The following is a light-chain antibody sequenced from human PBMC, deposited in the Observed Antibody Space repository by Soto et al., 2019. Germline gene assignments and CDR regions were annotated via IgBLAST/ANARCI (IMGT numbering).Light chain of an antibody. CDR1: QSISGTF. CDR3: QQYDNLSWT. CDR2: GAS. J-gene: IGKJ1*01. V-gene: IGKV3-20*01. Sequence: VLTQSPDTLSLPPGERATLSCRAGQSISGTFLNWYQQKPGQAPRLLIYGASNRATGTPDRFSGSGSGTDFTLTISRLEPEDFAVYFCQQYDNLSWTFG.